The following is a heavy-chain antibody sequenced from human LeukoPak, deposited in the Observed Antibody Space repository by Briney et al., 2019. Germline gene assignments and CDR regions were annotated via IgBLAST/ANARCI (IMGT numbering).Heavy chain of an antibody. CDR1: GFTFSSYA. CDR3: AKGDYDSSGYYSYYYYMDV. D-gene: IGHD3-22*01. V-gene: IGHV3-23*01. CDR2: ISGSGGST. Sequence: GGSLRLSCAASGFTFSSYAMSWVRQAPGKGLEWVSAISGSGGSTYYADSVKGRFTISRDNSKNTLYLQMNSLRAEDTAVYYCAKGDYDSSGYYSYYYYMDVWGKGTTVTVSS. J-gene: IGHJ6*03.